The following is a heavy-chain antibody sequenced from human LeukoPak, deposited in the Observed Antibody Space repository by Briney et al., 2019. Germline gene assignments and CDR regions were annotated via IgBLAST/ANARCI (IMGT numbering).Heavy chain of an antibody. CDR3: AKDRQGSQSSGEDY. CDR1: GFTFSNYA. J-gene: IGHJ4*02. D-gene: IGHD7-27*01. Sequence: AGGSLRLSCAASGFTFSNYAMHWVRQAPGKGLEWVAFIRYDGSNKYYADSVKGRFTISRDNSNNTLYLQMNSLRAEDTAVYYCAKDRQGSQSSGEDYWGQGTLVTVSS. V-gene: IGHV3-30*02. CDR2: IRYDGSNK.